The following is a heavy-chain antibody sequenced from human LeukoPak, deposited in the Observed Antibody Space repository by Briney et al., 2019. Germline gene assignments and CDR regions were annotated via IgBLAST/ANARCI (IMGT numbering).Heavy chain of an antibody. V-gene: IGHV1-69*13. Sequence: SVKVSCKASGGTFSSYAISWVRQAPGQGLESMGGIIPIFGTANYAQKFQGRVTITADESTSTAYMELSSLRSEATAVYYCARVPSLSYYDTSGLYFDYWGQGTLVTVSS. CDR1: GGTFSSYA. D-gene: IGHD3-22*01. J-gene: IGHJ4*02. CDR2: IIPIFGTA. CDR3: ARVPSLSYYDTSGLYFDY.